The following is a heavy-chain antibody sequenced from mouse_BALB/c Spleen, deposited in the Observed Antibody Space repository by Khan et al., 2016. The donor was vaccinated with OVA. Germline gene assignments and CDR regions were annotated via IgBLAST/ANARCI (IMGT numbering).Heavy chain of an antibody. J-gene: IGHJ4*01. Sequence: QVQLKESGPGLVAPSQSLSITCTISGFSLTNYGVHWVRQPPGKGLEWLVVIWSDGSTTYNSALKSRLTISQANSKSQVFLKMNSHQPDDTAMYVGARQPYYHYNIMDYWGQGTSVTVSS. CDR2: IWSDGST. V-gene: IGHV2-6-1*01. CDR1: GFSLTNYG. CDR3: ARQPYYHYNIMDY. D-gene: IGHD2-10*01.